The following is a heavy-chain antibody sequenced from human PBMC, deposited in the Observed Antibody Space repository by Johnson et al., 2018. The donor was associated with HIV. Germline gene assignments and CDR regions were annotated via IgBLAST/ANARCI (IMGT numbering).Heavy chain of an antibody. V-gene: IGHV3-11*04. Sequence: QVQLVESGGGVVQPGGSLRLSCAGSGFTLSDYYMSWVRQAPGTGLEWIAYISGGGVGTFYADSVKGRFTISRDNGNKVVYLQMESLRVEDTAVYYCARESLPGYSSSNDAFDIWGQGTMVTVSS. J-gene: IGHJ3*02. CDR1: GFTLSDYY. CDR2: ISGGGVGT. CDR3: ARESLPGYSSSNDAFDI. D-gene: IGHD6-13*01.